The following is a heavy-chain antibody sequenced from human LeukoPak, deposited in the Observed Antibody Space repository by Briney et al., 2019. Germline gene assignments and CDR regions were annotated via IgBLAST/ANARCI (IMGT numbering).Heavy chain of an antibody. CDR1: GYTFTGYY. J-gene: IGHJ2*01. CDR2: INPNSGGT. CDR3: ARAPVRYFDWRLIWYFDP. Sequence: GASVKVSCKASGYTFTGYYMHWVRQAPGQGLEWMGWINPNSGGTNYAQKFQGRVTMTRDTSISTAYMELSRLRSDDTAVYYCARAPVRYFDWRLIWYFDPWGRGTLVTVSS. V-gene: IGHV1-2*02. D-gene: IGHD3-9*01.